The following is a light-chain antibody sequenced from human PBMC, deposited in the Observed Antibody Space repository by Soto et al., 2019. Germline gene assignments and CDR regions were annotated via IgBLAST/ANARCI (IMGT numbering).Light chain of an antibody. Sequence: QSVLTQPPSASGTPGRRVTSSCSGSSSNIGSNPVNWYQQLPGTAPKLPIFSNNQRPSGVPDRFSVSKSGTSASLAIRGLQSEDEADYYCAAWDDSLNGVVFGGGTQLTVL. J-gene: IGLJ2*01. CDR1: SSNIGSNP. CDR2: SNN. CDR3: AAWDDSLNGVV. V-gene: IGLV1-44*01.